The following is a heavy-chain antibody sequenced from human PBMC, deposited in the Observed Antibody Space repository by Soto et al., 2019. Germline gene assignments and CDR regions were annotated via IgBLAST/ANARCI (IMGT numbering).Heavy chain of an antibody. CDR3: AGCLAAAGSGWFDP. CDR1: GGSISSYY. Sequence: SETLSLTCTVSGGSISSYYWSWIRQPPGKGLEWIGYIYYSGSTNYNPSLKSRVTISVDTSKNQFSLKLSSVTAADTAVYYCAGCLAAAGSGWFDPWGQGTLVTVSS. V-gene: IGHV4-59*01. J-gene: IGHJ5*02. CDR2: IYYSGST. D-gene: IGHD6-13*01.